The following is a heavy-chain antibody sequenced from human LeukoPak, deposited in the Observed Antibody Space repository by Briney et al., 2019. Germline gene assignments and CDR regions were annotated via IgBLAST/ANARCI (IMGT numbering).Heavy chain of an antibody. D-gene: IGHD2-21*02. Sequence: GGSLRLSCAASGFTFSSYWMSWVRQAPGKGLEWVANIKQDGSEKYYVDSVKGRFTISRDNAKNSLYLQMNSLRAEDTAVYYCARRGCGGDCYDDAFDIWGQGTMVTVSS. CDR2: IKQDGSEK. V-gene: IGHV3-7*01. J-gene: IGHJ3*02. CDR3: ARRGCGGDCYDDAFDI. CDR1: GFTFSSYW.